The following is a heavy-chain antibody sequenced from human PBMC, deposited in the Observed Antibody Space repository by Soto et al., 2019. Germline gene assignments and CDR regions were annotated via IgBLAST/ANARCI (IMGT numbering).Heavy chain of an antibody. CDR2: INHSGST. J-gene: IGHJ6*02. D-gene: IGHD4-17*01. Sequence: SETLSLTCAVYGGSFSGYYWSWIRQPPGKGLEWIGEINHSGSTNYNPSLKSRVTISVDTSKNQFSLKLSSVTAADTAVYYCARLRKATVVTFDYYYGMDVWGQGTTVT. CDR3: ARLRKATVVTFDYYYGMDV. V-gene: IGHV4-34*01. CDR1: GGSFSGYY.